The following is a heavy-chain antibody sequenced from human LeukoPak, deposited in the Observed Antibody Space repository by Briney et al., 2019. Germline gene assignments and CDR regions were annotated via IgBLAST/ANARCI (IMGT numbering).Heavy chain of an antibody. CDR2: ISPGGDIT. Sequence: GGSLRLSCVGSGFTFSRHGLNWVRRAPGKGLEWVSGISPGGDITYYADSVRGRFTISRDDSKNTVSLQMNSLRAEDTAVYYCTRTIPPAHWGQGTLVTVSS. CDR1: GFTFSRHG. D-gene: IGHD1/OR15-1a*01. V-gene: IGHV3-23*01. J-gene: IGHJ4*02. CDR3: TRTIPPAH.